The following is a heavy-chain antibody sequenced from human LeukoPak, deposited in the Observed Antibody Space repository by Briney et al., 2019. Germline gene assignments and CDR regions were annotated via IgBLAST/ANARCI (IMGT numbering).Heavy chain of an antibody. D-gene: IGHD6-13*01. V-gene: IGHV3-53*01. Sequence: GGSLRLSCAASGFTVSSNYMSWVRQAPGKGLEWVSVIYSCGSTYYADSVKGRFTISRDNSKNTLYLQMNSLRAEDTAVYYCAKDLVAAGSDYWGQGTLVTVSS. J-gene: IGHJ4*02. CDR1: GFTVSSNY. CDR2: IYSCGST. CDR3: AKDLVAAGSDY.